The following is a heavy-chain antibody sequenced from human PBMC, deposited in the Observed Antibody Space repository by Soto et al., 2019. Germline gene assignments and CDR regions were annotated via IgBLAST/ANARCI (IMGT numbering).Heavy chain of an antibody. J-gene: IGHJ3*01. CDR3: VRDAWKQSPGDV. D-gene: IGHD1-1*01. Sequence: RASVKVSCKASGYTFVSHGISWVRQAPGQVFEWMGWISADNDNGNSAQKFQDRVTMTIETSTNTAYMELRNLTSDDTALYYCVRDAWKQSPGDVLGQGTLVTVSS. V-gene: IGHV1-18*01. CDR2: ISADNDNG. CDR1: GYTFVSHG.